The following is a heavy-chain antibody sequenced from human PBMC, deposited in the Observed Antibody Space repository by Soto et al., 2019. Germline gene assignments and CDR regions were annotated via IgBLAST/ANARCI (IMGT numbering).Heavy chain of an antibody. CDR1: GGSISSGGYY. CDR3: AREGWGYCSSTSCYAWFDP. V-gene: IGHV4-31*03. J-gene: IGHJ5*02. Sequence: TLSLTCTVSGGSISSGGYYWSWIRQHPGKGLEWIGYIYYSGSTYYNPSLKSRVTISVDTSKNQFSLKLSSVTAADTAVYYCAREGWGYCSSTSCYAWFDPWGQGTLVTVSS. D-gene: IGHD2-2*01. CDR2: IYYSGST.